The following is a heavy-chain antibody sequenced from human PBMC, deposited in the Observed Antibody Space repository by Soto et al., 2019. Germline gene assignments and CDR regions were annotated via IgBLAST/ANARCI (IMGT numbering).Heavy chain of an antibody. CDR2: VNPANGNT. D-gene: IGHD2-15*01. V-gene: IGHV1-3*01. CDR1: GFTYISYV. Sequence: QVQVVQSGAEVKKPGASVRVSCKVVGFTYISYVMHGVRQAPGQRLEWMGRVNPANGNTQYSQTFQGRVTISWDTATTTAYMELNTLRSEDTAVYYCALSHPGFCSASDCPGEFDSWGQGTLVTVSS. CDR3: ALSHPGFCSASDCPGEFDS. J-gene: IGHJ4*02.